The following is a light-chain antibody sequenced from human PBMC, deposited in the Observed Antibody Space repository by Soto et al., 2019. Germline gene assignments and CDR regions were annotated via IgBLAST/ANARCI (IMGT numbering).Light chain of an antibody. J-gene: IGLJ3*02. CDR2: DVS. CDR3: CSYAGSNTWL. V-gene: IGLV2-11*01. CDR1: SSDVGGYNY. Sequence: QSVLTQPRSVSGSPGQSVTISCTGTSSDVGGYNYVSWYQQHPGKAPKLVIYDVSNRPSGVPDRFSGSKSGNTASLTISGLQADDEADYYCCSYAGSNTWLFGGGTKLTVL.